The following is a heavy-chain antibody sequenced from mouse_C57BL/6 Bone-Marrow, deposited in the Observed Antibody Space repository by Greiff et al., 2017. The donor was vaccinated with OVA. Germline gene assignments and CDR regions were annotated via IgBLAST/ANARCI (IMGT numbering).Heavy chain of an antibody. J-gene: IGHJ3*01. D-gene: IGHD1-1*01. CDR2: INPNNGGT. CDR1: GYTFTDYY. CDR3: ERDGYYGSSYSWCAY. Sequence: VQLKQSGPELVKPGASVKISCKASGYTFTDYYLNWVKPSHGKSLEWIGDINPNNGGTSYNQKFKGKATLTVDKSSSTAYLELRSLTPEDSAVYYCERDGYYGSSYSWCAYWGQGTLVTVSA. V-gene: IGHV1-26*01.